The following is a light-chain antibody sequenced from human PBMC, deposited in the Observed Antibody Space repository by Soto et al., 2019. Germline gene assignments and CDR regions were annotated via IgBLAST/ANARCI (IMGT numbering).Light chain of an antibody. CDR1: QDIRNN. V-gene: IGKV1-17*01. Sequence: DIQMTQSPSSLSASVGDRVTITCRASQDIRNNLGWYQQEPGKAPKRLQGGVPSRFSGSGSGTEFTLTISSLQPEDFATYYCLQRNAYPWTFGQGTKVDIK. J-gene: IGKJ1*01. CDR3: LQRNAYPWT.